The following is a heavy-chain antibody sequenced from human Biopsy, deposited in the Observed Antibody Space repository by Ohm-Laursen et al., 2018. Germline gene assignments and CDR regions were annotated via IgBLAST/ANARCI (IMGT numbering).Heavy chain of an antibody. Sequence: SDTLSLTCTVSGDSIDSSYWSWIRQPPGKGLEWIGEINHSGRTNYNPSLKSRVTISVDTSKNQFSLKVRSVTAADTAVYYCVRGVDYYDPYHYYALDVWGQGTTVTVSS. D-gene: IGHD3-22*01. CDR1: GDSIDSSY. CDR3: VRGVDYYDPYHYYALDV. J-gene: IGHJ6*02. CDR2: INHSGRT. V-gene: IGHV4-34*01.